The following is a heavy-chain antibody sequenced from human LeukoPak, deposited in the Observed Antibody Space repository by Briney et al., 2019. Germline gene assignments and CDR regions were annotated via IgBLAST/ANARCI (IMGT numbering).Heavy chain of an antibody. Sequence: GGSLRLSCAASGFTFSSYAMSWVRQAPGKGLEWVSAISGSGGSTYYADSVKGRFTISRDNSKNTLYLQMNSLRAEDTAVYYCAKDLSLLWFGDLLLGNYWGQGTLVTVSS. CDR1: GFTFSSYA. CDR2: ISGSGGST. D-gene: IGHD3-10*01. CDR3: AKDLSLLWFGDLLLGNY. J-gene: IGHJ4*02. V-gene: IGHV3-23*01.